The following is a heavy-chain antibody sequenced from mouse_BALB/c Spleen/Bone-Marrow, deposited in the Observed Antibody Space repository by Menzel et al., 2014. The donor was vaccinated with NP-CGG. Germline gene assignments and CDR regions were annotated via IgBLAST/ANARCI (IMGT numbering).Heavy chain of an antibody. J-gene: IGHJ1*01. CDR3: ARDIEGNYSYWYLDV. Sequence: DVKLVESGGGLVQPGGSLRLSCATSGFTLTDYYMSWVRQPPGKALEWLGFIRNKAKGYTTEYSASVKGRFTISRDNSQSILYLQMTTLRPEDSATYYCARDIEGNYSYWYLDVWGAGTRSPSPQ. CDR1: GFTLTDYY. D-gene: IGHD2-1*01. CDR2: IRNKAKGYTT. V-gene: IGHV7-3*02.